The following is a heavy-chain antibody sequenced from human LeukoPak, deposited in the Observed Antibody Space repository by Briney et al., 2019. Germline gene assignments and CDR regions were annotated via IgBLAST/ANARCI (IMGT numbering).Heavy chain of an antibody. Sequence: SVKVSCKASGGTFSSYAISWVRQAPGQGVEWMGGIIPIFGTANYAQKFQGRVTITADKSTSTAYMELSSLRSEDTAVYYCASLTMQTSGLDYWGQGTLVTVSS. CDR2: IIPIFGTA. CDR1: GGTFSSYA. D-gene: IGHD4/OR15-4a*01. CDR3: ASLTMQTSGLDY. J-gene: IGHJ4*02. V-gene: IGHV1-69*06.